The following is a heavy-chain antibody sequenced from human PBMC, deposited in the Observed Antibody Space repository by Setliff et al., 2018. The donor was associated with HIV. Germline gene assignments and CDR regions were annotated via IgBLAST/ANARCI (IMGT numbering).Heavy chain of an antibody. CDR2: LYSTGYT. CDR1: GGSISNYY. V-gene: IGHV4-4*08. J-gene: IGHJ4*02. Sequence: SETLSLTCTVSGGSISNYYWSWIRQPPGKGLEWIGYLYSTGYTNYHPSLKTRATISLDTSKSQFSLRLTSVTATDTAIYYCARHPREEPQRNYKFDSWGQGTLVTVSS. CDR3: ARHPREEPQRNYKFDS. D-gene: IGHD1-7*01.